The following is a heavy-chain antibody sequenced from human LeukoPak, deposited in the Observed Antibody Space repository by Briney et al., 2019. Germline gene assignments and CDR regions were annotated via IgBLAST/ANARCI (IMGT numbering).Heavy chain of an antibody. Sequence: SETLSLTCTVSGGSISSYCWSWIRQPPGKGLEWIGYIYYSGSTNYNPSLKSRVTISVDTSKNQFSLKLSSVTAADTAVYYCVRNGHMSWFDPWGQGTLVTVSS. J-gene: IGHJ5*02. CDR2: IYYSGST. CDR3: VRNGHMSWFDP. D-gene: IGHD2-21*01. CDR1: GGSISSYC. V-gene: IGHV4-59*08.